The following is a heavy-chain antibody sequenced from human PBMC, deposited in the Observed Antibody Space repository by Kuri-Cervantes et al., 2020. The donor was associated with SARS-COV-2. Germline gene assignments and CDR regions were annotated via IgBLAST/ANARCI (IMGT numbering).Heavy chain of an antibody. CDR1: GYSFTNYW. V-gene: IGHV5-51*01. D-gene: IGHD4-17*01. CDR2: IYPGDSDT. CDR3: ARRAYGEQVDYYYMDV. J-gene: IGHJ6*03. Sequence: KVSCKGSGYSFTNYWIAWVRQMPGKGLEWMGIIYPGDSDTKYSPSFRGQVTISADKSISTAFLQWSSLKASDTAMYYCARRAYGEQVDYYYMDVWGKGTTVTVSS.